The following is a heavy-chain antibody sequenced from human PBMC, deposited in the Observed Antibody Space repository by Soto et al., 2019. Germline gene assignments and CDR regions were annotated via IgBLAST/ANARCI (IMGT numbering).Heavy chain of an antibody. Sequence: GGSLRLSCAASGFTFSSYSMNWVRQAPGKGLEWVSSISSSSSYIYYADSVKGRFTISRDNAKNSLYLQMNSLRAVDTAVYYCARDLGWLQSIDYWGQGTLVTVSS. CDR2: ISSSSSYI. CDR3: ARDLGWLQSIDY. CDR1: GFTFSSYS. J-gene: IGHJ4*02. V-gene: IGHV3-21*01. D-gene: IGHD5-12*01.